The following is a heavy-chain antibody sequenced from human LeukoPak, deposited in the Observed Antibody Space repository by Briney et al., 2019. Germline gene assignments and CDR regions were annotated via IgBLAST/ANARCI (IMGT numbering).Heavy chain of an antibody. CDR3: ARQSDSSRDAFDI. J-gene: IGHJ3*02. D-gene: IGHD3-22*01. V-gene: IGHV4-31*03. CDR1: GGSISSGGYY. CDR2: IYYSGST. Sequence: SETLSLTCTVSGGSISSGGYYWSWIRQHPGKGLEWIGYIYYSGSTYYNPSLKSRVTISVDTSKNQFSLKLSSVTAADTAVYYCARQSDSSRDAFDIWGQGTMVTVSS.